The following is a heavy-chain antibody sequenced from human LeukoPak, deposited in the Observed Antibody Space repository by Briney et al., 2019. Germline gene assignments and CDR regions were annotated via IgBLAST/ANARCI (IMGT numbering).Heavy chain of an antibody. CDR2: INSDGSST. D-gene: IGHD5-24*01. CDR3: VRVKESFAELPHSDY. J-gene: IGHJ4*02. V-gene: IGHV3-74*01. Sequence: GGSLRLSCAASGFTFSSYWMHWVRQAPGKGLVWVSRINSDGSSTSYADSVKGRFTISRDNAKNTLYLQMNSLRAEDAAIYYCVRVKESFAELPHSDYWGQGALVTVSS. CDR1: GFTFSSYW.